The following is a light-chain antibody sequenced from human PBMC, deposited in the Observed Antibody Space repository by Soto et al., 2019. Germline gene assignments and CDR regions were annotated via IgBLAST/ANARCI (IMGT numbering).Light chain of an antibody. CDR1: QGISNF. V-gene: IGKV1-27*01. J-gene: IGKJ5*01. CDR3: QQLNSYPLT. CDR2: GAS. Sequence: IQMTQSPSSLSTSLGDRVTITCRASQGISNFLAWYQQRPGKVPSLLIYGASTLQSGVPSRFSGSGSGTDFTLTISSLQPEDFATYYCQQLNSYPLTFGQGTRLEIK.